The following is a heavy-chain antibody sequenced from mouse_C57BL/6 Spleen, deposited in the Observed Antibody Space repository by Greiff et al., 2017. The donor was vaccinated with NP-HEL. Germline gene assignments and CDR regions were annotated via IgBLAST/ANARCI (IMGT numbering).Heavy chain of an antibody. D-gene: IGHD1-1*01. J-gene: IGHJ2*01. Sequence: EVMLVESGGGLVKPGGSLKLSCAASGFTFSSYAMSWVRQTPEKRLEWVATISDGGSYTYYPDNVKGRFTISRDNAKNKLYLQMSHLKSEDTAMYYCARDSVYYGSSLDYWGQGTTLTVSS. CDR2: ISDGGSYT. V-gene: IGHV5-4*01. CDR1: GFTFSSYA. CDR3: ARDSVYYGSSLDY.